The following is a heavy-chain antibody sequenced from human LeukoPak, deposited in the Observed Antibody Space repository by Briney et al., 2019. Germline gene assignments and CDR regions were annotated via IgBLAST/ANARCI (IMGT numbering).Heavy chain of an antibody. V-gene: IGHV1-69*05. Sequence: ASVKVSCKAWGGTFSSYAISWVRQAPGQGREGMGGIIPIFGTANYAQKLQGRVTSTTDESTSTAYMELSSLRSEDTAVYYCARGQSALRFLDYYMDVWGKGTTVTVSS. CDR2: IIPIFGTA. J-gene: IGHJ6*03. CDR1: GGTFSSYA. CDR3: ARGQSALRFLDYYMDV. D-gene: IGHD3-3*01.